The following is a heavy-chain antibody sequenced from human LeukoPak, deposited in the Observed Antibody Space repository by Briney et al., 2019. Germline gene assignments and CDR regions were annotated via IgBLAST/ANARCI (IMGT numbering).Heavy chain of an antibody. J-gene: IGHJ4*02. CDR2: TYYRSKWYN. Sequence: SHTLSLTCAISGDSVSSNSAAWNWIRQSPSRGLEWLGRTYYRSKWYNDYAVSVKSRITINPDTSKNQFSLQLNSVTPEDTAVYYCARGFLEYYYDSSGYYLDYWGQGTLVTVSS. CDR1: GDSVSSNSAA. CDR3: ARGFLEYYYDSSGYYLDY. V-gene: IGHV6-1*01. D-gene: IGHD3-22*01.